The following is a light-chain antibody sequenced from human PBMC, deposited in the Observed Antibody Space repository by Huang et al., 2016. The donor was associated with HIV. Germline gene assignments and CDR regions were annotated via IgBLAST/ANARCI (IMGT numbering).Light chain of an antibody. Sequence: EIVLTQSPATLSLSPGERATLSCRASQSLSGSLAWYQQKVGQSPRLLIYNSSTRATGIPARFSGSGSGTDFTLTISSLEPEDFAVYYCHQRTNWPRAHTFGQGTKLEIK. J-gene: IGKJ2*01. CDR3: HQRTNWPRAHT. CDR2: NSS. CDR1: QSLSGS. V-gene: IGKV3-11*01.